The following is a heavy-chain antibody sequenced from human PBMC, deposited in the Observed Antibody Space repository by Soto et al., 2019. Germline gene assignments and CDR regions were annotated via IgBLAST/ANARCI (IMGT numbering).Heavy chain of an antibody. J-gene: IGHJ3*02. D-gene: IGHD6-13*01. Sequence: QVQLQQWGAGLLKPSETLSLTCAVYGGSFSGYYWSWIRQPPGKGLEWIGEINHSGSTNYNPSLKSRVTKSVDTSKNQFSLKLSSVTAADTAVYYCARNGAAAGAIDAFDIWGQGTMVTVSS. V-gene: IGHV4-34*01. CDR1: GGSFSGYY. CDR3: ARNGAAAGAIDAFDI. CDR2: INHSGST.